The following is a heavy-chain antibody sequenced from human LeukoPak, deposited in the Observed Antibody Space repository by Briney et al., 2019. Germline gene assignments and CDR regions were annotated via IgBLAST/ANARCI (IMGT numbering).Heavy chain of an antibody. D-gene: IGHD6-19*01. J-gene: IGHJ4*02. CDR3: ARDSSWYFDY. CDR1: GGSLSSYF. V-gene: IGHV4-4*08. CDR2: IYTSGST. Sequence: SETLSLTCTVSGGSLSSYFWSWIRQPPGKGLEWIGRIYTSGSTNYNPSLKSRVTISVDTSKNQFSLKLSSVTAADTAVYYCARDSSWYFDYWGQGTLVTVSS.